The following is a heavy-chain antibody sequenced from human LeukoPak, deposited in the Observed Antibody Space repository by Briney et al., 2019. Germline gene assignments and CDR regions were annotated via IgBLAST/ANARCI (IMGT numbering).Heavy chain of an antibody. J-gene: IGHJ4*02. D-gene: IGHD3-22*01. CDR3: ATGNYYDSRGYYTFGH. V-gene: IGHV3-23*01. CDR2: ISERGGST. Sequence: PGGSLRLSCVVSGITLSNYGMSWVRQAPGKGLEWVSGISERGGSTNYADSVKGRLIISRDTSKNTLYLQMSSLRAEDTAVYYCATGNYYDSRGYYTFGHWGQGTLVTVSS. CDR1: GITLSNYG.